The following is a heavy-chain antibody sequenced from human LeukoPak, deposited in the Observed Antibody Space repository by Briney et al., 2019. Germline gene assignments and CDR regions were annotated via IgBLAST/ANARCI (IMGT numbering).Heavy chain of an antibody. CDR2: IYYSGST. D-gene: IGHD4-17*01. CDR1: GGSISNYY. CDR3: ARGGSLTVTSNLYNY. V-gene: IGHV4-59*08. Sequence: PSETLSLTCTVSGGSISNYYWSWIRQPPGKGLEWIGYIYYSGSTDYNPSLKSRVTISVDTSKNQFSLKLSSVTAADTAVYYCARGGSLTVTSNLYNYWGQGTLVTVSS. J-gene: IGHJ4*02.